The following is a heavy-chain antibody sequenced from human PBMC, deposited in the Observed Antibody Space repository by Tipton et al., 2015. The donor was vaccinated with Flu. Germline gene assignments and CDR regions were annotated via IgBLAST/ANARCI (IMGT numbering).Heavy chain of an antibody. CDR2: TNRAGNT. D-gene: IGHD4-23*01. CDR1: GDSISSDYY. Sequence: TLSLTCIVSGDSISSDYYWGWIRQPPRKGLEWIGNTNRAGNTYYNPSLQSRVTLSVDTSKNRFSLRLISVTAADTAVYYCARSGISGRPIDYWGQGTLVSVSS. J-gene: IGHJ4*02. V-gene: IGHV4-38-2*02. CDR3: ARSGISGRPIDY.